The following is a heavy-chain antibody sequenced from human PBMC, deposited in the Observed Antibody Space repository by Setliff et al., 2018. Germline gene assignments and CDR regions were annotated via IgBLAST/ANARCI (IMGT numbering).Heavy chain of an antibody. V-gene: IGHV1-2*06. D-gene: IGHD3-3*01. CDR1: GYTFTGYY. J-gene: IGHJ6*03. CDR3: ARGRHPPWSGYPYYYMDV. Sequence: ASVKVSCKASGYTFTGYYMHWVRQAPGQGLQWMGRINPNSGGTNYAQKFQGRVTITADKSTSTAYMELSSLRSEDTAVYYCARGRHPPWSGYPYYYMDVWGKGTTVTVS. CDR2: INPNSGGT.